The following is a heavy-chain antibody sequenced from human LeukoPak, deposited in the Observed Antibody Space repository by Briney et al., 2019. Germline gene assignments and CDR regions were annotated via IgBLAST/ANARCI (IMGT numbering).Heavy chain of an antibody. CDR2: ISSSRSYI. J-gene: IGHJ6*02. CDR3: ARDWTGYSSGWYRRNYYGMDV. D-gene: IGHD6-19*01. Sequence: GGSLRLSCAASGFTFSSYSMNWVRQAPGKGLEWVSSISSSRSYIYYADSVKGRFTISRDNAKNSLYLQMNSLRAEDTAVYYCARDWTGYSSGWYRRNYYGMDVWGQGTTVTVSS. V-gene: IGHV3-21*01. CDR1: GFTFSSYS.